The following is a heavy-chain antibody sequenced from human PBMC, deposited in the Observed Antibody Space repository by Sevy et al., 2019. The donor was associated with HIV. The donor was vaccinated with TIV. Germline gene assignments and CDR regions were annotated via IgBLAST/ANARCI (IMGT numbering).Heavy chain of an antibody. Sequence: GGSLRLSCAASGFTFSKYWMGWVRQAPGKGLEWVANIKQDAGQKYYVDSVKGRFIISRDNAKNSLYLQMNSLRAEDTAVYFWARDDGNYYFHYWGQGTLVTVSS. D-gene: IGHD1-7*01. J-gene: IGHJ4*02. V-gene: IGHV3-7*01. CDR2: IKQDAGQK. CDR3: ARDDGNYYFHY. CDR1: GFTFSKYW.